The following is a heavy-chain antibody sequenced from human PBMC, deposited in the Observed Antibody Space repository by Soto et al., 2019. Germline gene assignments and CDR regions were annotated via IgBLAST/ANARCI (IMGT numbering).Heavy chain of an antibody. CDR2: INPNSGGT. J-gene: IGHJ4*02. D-gene: IGHD2-15*01. CDR3: AILGGERGYCSGGSCPFDY. CDR1: GYTFTGYY. V-gene: IGHV1-2*04. Sequence: QVQLVQSGAEVKKPGASVKVSCKASGYTFTGYYMHWVRQAPGQGLEWMGWINPNSGGTNYAQKFQGWVTMTRDTSISTAYMELSRLRSDDTGVYYCAILGGERGYCSGGSCPFDYWGQGTLVTVSS.